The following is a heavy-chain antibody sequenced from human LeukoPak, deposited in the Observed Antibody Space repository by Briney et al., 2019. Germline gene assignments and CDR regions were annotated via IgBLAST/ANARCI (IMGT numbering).Heavy chain of an antibody. J-gene: IGHJ6*03. D-gene: IGHD6-13*01. V-gene: IGHV3-21*01. CDR2: ISYRSSDI. CDR1: GFTFDDYA. Sequence: PGGSLRLSCAASGFTFDDYAMHWVRQAPGKGLEWVSSISYRSSDIEYADSVKGRFTISRDNAKQSLYLQMSSLRAEDTAVYYCARVYSSSWYSGYLYMDVWGKGTTVTVSS. CDR3: ARVYSSSWYSGYLYMDV.